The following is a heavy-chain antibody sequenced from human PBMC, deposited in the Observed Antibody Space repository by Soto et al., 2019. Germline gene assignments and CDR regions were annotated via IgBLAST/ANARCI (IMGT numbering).Heavy chain of an antibody. V-gene: IGHV4-39*01. CDR1: SASPSSSTYY. CDR2: IYYSGNT. CDR3: ASSSPFHY. D-gene: IGHD6-6*01. Sequence: QLQLQESGPGLVKPSETLSLTCSVSSASPSSSTYYWSWIRQPPGRGPEWIGSIYYSGNTYYKPSLKSRVSISIDTSRNQFSLKLTSVTAADTGVYYCASSSPFHYWGPGILVTVSS. J-gene: IGHJ4*02.